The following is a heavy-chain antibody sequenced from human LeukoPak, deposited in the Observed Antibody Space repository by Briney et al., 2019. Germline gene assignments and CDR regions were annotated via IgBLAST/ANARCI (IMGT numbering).Heavy chain of an antibody. CDR1: GGSISSYY. CDR2: IYYSGST. J-gene: IGHJ3*02. CDR3: ARGIRNLNAFDI. V-gene: IGHV4-59*01. Sequence: PSETLSLTCTVSGGSISSYYWSWIRQPPGKGLEWIGYIYYSGSTNYNPSLKSRVTISVDTSKNQFSLKLSSVTAADTAVYYCARGIRNLNAFDIWGQGTMVTVSS. D-gene: IGHD1-14*01.